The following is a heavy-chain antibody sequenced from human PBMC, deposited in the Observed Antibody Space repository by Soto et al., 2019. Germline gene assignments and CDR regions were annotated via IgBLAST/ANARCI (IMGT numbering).Heavy chain of an antibody. Sequence: GSLRLSCAASGFTFSSYWMHWVRQAPGKGLVWVSRINSDGSSTSYADSVKGRFTISRDNAKNTLYLQMNSLRAEDTAVYYCARDDGGSSWYNYYVSSGYNDYWGQGTLVTVSS. CDR3: ARDDGGSSWYNYYVSSGYNDY. CDR2: INSDGSST. CDR1: GFTFSSYW. D-gene: IGHD3-22*01. J-gene: IGHJ4*02. V-gene: IGHV3-74*01.